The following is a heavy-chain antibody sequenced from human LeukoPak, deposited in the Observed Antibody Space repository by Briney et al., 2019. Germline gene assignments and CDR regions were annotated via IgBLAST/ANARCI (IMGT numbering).Heavy chain of an antibody. CDR3: ARAYDTSGYFLAYDY. V-gene: IGHV3-23*01. J-gene: IGHJ4*02. D-gene: IGHD3-22*01. CDR1: GFTFSRYV. Sequence: GGSLRLSCAASGFTFSRYVMSWVRQAPGKGLEWVSDVTGSGGATYYADSVKGRFTVARDNSKNTLSLQMNSLRAEDTAVYYCARAYDTSGYFLAYDYWGQGTLVTASS. CDR2: VTGSGGAT.